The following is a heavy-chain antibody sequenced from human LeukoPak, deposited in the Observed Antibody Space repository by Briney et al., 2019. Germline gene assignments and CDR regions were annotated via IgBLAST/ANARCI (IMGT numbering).Heavy chain of an antibody. CDR3: ARGAGYSSSWYPPGVDY. CDR1: GYTFTSYG. D-gene: IGHD6-13*01. V-gene: IGHV1-18*04. Sequence: ASAKVSCKASGYTFTSYGISWVRQAPGQGLEWMGWISAYNGNTNYAQKLQGRVTMTTDTSTSTAYMELRSLRSDDTAVYYCARGAGYSSSWYPPGVDYWGQGTLVTVSS. CDR2: ISAYNGNT. J-gene: IGHJ4*02.